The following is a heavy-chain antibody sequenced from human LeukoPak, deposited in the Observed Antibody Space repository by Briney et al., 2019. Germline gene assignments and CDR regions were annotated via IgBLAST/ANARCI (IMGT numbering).Heavy chain of an antibody. CDR2: MNPNSGNT. Sequence: ASVKVSCKASGYTFTSYDINWVRQATGQGLEWMGWMNPNSGNTGYAQKFQGRVTMTRNTSISTAYMELSSLRSEDTAVYYCARDPPMGYDSSGYYPRMAFDIWGQGTMVTVSS. D-gene: IGHD3-22*01. CDR3: ARDPPMGYDSSGYYPRMAFDI. J-gene: IGHJ3*02. V-gene: IGHV1-8*01. CDR1: GYTFTSYD.